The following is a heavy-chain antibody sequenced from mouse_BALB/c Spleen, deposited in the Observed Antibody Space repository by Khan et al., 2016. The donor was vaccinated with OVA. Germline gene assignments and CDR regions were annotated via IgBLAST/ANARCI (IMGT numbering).Heavy chain of an antibody. Sequence: MQLEESGAELVRSGASVKLSCTASGFNIKDYYMHWVKQRPEQGLEWIGWIDPENGDTEYAPKFQGKATMTADTSSITAYLQLSSLTSEDTAVYYCNRPHRYDEAWFAYWGQGTLVYFSA. D-gene: IGHD2-14*01. CDR3: NRPHRYDEAWFAY. CDR2: IDPENGDT. V-gene: IGHV14-4*02. J-gene: IGHJ3*01. CDR1: GFNIKDYY.